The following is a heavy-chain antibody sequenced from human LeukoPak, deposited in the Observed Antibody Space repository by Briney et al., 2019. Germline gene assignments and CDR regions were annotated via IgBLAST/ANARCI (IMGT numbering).Heavy chain of an antibody. CDR1: GGSISSGSYY. CDR2: IYYSGST. J-gene: IGHJ6*02. CDR3: ARKLRVGSTPPEEYYYGMDV. V-gene: IGHV4-31*03. D-gene: IGHD2-2*01. Sequence: PSQTLSLTCTVSGGSISSGSYYWRWIRQHPGKGLEWIGYIYYSGSTYYNPSLKSRVTISVDTSKNQFSLKLSSVTAADTAVYYCARKLRVGSTPPEEYYYGMDVWGQGTTVTVSS.